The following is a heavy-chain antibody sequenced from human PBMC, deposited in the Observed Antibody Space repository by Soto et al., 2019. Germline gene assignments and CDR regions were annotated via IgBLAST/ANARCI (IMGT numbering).Heavy chain of an antibody. CDR2: AYHNGLT. D-gene: IGHD6-19*01. CDR1: GDSVTSNVW. V-gene: IGHV4-4*02. J-gene: IGHJ4*02. CDR3: ARDAAVPGESDRFDY. Sequence: SETLSLTCAVSGDSVTSNVWWSWVRQPPGKELEWIGEAYHNGLTNYSPSLKSRVSMSVDTSRNEFSLKMTSLTAADTAIYYCARDAAVPGESDRFDYWGRGTLVTVSS.